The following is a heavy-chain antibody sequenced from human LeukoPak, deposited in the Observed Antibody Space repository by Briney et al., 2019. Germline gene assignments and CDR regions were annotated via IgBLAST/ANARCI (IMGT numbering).Heavy chain of an antibody. CDR2: IYYSGST. D-gene: IGHD5-24*01. J-gene: IGHJ4*02. Sequence: PSETLSLTCTVSGGSISSSTYYWGWIRQPPGKGLEWIGTIYYSGSTYYNPSLKSRVTISVDTSKNQFSLKLSSVTAADTAVYYCARPRDGYLGPFFDYWGQGTLVTVSS. CDR1: GGSISSSTYY. V-gene: IGHV4-39*07. CDR3: ARPRDGYLGPFFDY.